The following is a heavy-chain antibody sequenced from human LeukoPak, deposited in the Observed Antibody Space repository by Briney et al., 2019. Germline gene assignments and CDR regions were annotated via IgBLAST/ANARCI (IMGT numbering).Heavy chain of an antibody. CDR1: RFTFSTYN. J-gene: IGHJ4*02. V-gene: IGHV3-21*01. Sequence: GGSLRLSCAASRFTFSTYNMHWVRQAPGKGLEWVSSISGTSRSTYIYYADSVKGRFTISRDNAENSLYLQMNSLRAEDTAVYYCARPSINDYGDFGYWGQGTLVTVSS. CDR2: ISGTSRSTYI. D-gene: IGHD4-17*01. CDR3: ARPSINDYGDFGY.